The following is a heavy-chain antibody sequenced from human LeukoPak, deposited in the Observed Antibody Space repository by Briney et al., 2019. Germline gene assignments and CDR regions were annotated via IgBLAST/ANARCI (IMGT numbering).Heavy chain of an antibody. D-gene: IGHD2-2*01. CDR2: INARGAT. V-gene: IGHV4-34*01. Sequence: SETLSLTCAVYGGFFNDYYRNWICQPPGKGLEWPGEINARGATNYNPSLRKRSPIPVDTSKKQFSLRLTTMIAADTALYYCARGQVPAARGYNWFDPWGQGTLVTVSS. CDR1: GGFFNDYY. J-gene: IGHJ5*02. CDR3: ARGQVPAARGYNWFDP.